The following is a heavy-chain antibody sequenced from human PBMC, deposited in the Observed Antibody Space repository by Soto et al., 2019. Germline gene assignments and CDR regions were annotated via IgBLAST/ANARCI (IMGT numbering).Heavy chain of an antibody. V-gene: IGHV4-39*01. CDR3: ARTYHSSYEIDY. Sequence: SETLSLTCTVSGGSISSSSYYWGWIRQPPGKGLECIGSIYYSGSTYYNPSLKSRVTISVDTSKNQFSLKLSSVTAADTAVYYCARTYHSSYEIDYWGQGTLDTVSS. D-gene: IGHD6-6*01. CDR2: IYYSGST. CDR1: GGSISSSSYY. J-gene: IGHJ4*02.